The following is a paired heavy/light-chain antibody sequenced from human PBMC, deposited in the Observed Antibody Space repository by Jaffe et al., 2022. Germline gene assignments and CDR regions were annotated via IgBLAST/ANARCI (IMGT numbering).Light chain of an antibody. CDR2: GNS. V-gene: IGLV1-40*01. CDR3: QSYDSSLVV. Sequence: QSVLTQPPSVSGAPGQRVTISCTGSSSNIGAGYDVHWYQQLPGTAPKLLIYGNSNRPSGVPDRFSGSKSGTSASLAITGLQAEDEADYYCQSYDSSLVVFGGGTKLTVL. J-gene: IGLJ2*01. CDR1: SSNIGAGYD.
Heavy chain of an antibody. CDR3: ARHLWRGYDYIWGSYRPAVTPTNQPLDY. J-gene: IGHJ4*02. Sequence: EVQLVQSGAEVKKPGESLKISCKGSGYSFTSYWIGWVRQMPGKGLEWMGIIYPGDSDTRYSPSFQGQVTISADKSISTAYLQWSSLKASDTAMYYCARHLWRGYDYIWGSYRPAVTPTNQPLDYWGQGTLVTVSS. CDR2: IYPGDSDT. D-gene: IGHD3-16*02. CDR1: GYSFTSYW. V-gene: IGHV5-51*01.